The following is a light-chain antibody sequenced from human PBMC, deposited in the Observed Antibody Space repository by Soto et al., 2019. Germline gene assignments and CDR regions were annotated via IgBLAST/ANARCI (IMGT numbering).Light chain of an antibody. CDR1: QSIRNW. CDR2: DAS. Sequence: DIQMTQSPSTLSASVGDRVTITCRASQSIRNWLAWYQQKPGKAPNPLIYDASFLNSGVPSRFSGSGSGTEFNLTSTSLQPDDFATYYCQHYSSSSGTFGQGTKV. CDR3: QHYSSSSGT. V-gene: IGKV1-5*01. J-gene: IGKJ1*01.